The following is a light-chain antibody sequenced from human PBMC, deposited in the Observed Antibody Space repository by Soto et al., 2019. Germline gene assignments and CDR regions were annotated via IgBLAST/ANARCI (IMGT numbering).Light chain of an antibody. CDR3: QSYDDSNVV. J-gene: IGLJ3*02. V-gene: IGLV6-57*04. Sequence: NFMLTQPHSVSESPGKTATISCTRSSGSIADNYVQWYQQRPGSAPTIVIFEDNRRPSGVPDRFSGSIDRSSNSASLTISGLKTEDEADYYCQSYDDSNVVFGGGTKLTV. CDR1: SGSIADNY. CDR2: EDN.